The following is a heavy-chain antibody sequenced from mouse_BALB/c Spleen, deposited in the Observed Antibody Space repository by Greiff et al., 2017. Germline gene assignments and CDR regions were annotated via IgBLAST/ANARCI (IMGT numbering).Heavy chain of an antibody. CDR2: ISDGGSYT. D-gene: IGHD2-10*02. V-gene: IGHV5-4*02. J-gene: IGHJ4*01. CDR1: GFTFSDYY. Sequence: EVQLVESGGGLVKPGGSLKLSCAASGFTFSDYYMYWVRQTPEKRLEWVATISDGGSYTYYPDSVKGRFTISRDNAKNNLYLQMSSLKSEDTAMYYCARDKYGNYVDYWGQGTSVTVSS. CDR3: ARDKYGNYVDY.